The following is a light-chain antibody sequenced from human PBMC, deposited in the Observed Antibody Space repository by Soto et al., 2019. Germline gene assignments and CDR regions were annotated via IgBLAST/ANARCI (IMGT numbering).Light chain of an antibody. J-gene: IGKJ1*01. CDR3: HQYGSSPRT. Sequence: DIVLTQSPGTLSLSPAERATLSCWASQSVSSNYLAWYQQKPGQAPRLLIYGASSMATGIPDRFSGSGSGTDFTLTITRLEPEDFAVYYCHQYGSSPRTFGQGTKVDIK. CDR1: QSVSSNY. V-gene: IGKV3-20*01. CDR2: GAS.